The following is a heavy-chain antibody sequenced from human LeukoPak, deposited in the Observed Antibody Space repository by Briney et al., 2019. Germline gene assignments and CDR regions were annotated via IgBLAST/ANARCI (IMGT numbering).Heavy chain of an antibody. Sequence: PGASVKVSCKASGYTFTSYYMHWVRHAPGQGLEWMGIINPSGGSTTYAQKFQGRVTMTRDTSTNTFYMELSSLRSEDTAVYYCARDNYGGKLDFGIAFDIWGQGTMVTVSS. CDR1: GYTFTSYY. CDR2: INPSGGST. CDR3: ARDNYGGKLDFGIAFDI. J-gene: IGHJ3*02. D-gene: IGHD4-23*01. V-gene: IGHV1-46*01.